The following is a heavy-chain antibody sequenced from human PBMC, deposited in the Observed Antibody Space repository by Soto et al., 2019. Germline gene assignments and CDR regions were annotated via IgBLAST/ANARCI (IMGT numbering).Heavy chain of an antibody. CDR3: ARDSGSYYAFDI. CDR2: IYSGGST. V-gene: IGHV3-66*02. Sequence: GESLKISCAASGFTVSSNYMSWVRQAPGKGLEWVSVIYSGGSTYYADSVKGRFTISRDNSKNTLYLQMNSLRAEDTAVYYCARDSGSYYAFDIWGQGTMVTVSS. CDR1: GFTVSSNY. J-gene: IGHJ3*02. D-gene: IGHD1-26*01.